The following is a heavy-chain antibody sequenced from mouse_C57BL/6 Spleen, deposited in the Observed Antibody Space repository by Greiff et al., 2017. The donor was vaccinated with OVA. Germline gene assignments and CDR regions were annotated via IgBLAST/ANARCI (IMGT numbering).Heavy chain of an antibody. V-gene: IGHV1-4*01. D-gene: IGHD2-1*01. Sequence: QVHVKQSGAELARPGASVKMSCKASGYTFTSYTMHWVKQRPGQGLEWIGYINPSSGYTKYNQKFKDKATLTADKSSSTAYMQLSSLTSEDSAVYYCASDGNYGRFAYWGQGTLVTVSA. CDR3: ASDGNYGRFAY. J-gene: IGHJ3*01. CDR2: INPSSGYT. CDR1: GYTFTSYT.